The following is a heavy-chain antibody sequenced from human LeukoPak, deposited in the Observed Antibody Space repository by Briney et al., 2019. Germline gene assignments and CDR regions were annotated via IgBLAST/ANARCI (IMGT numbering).Heavy chain of an antibody. V-gene: IGHV1-18*01. CDR1: GYIFTSYG. D-gene: IGHD6-25*01. Sequence: ASVKVSCKTSGYIFTSYGISWVRQAPGQGLEWMGWISGCNGNTNYAQKFQDRVTMTTDTSTSTAYMELRSLRFDDTAVYYCARPRAAGSFDMWGQGTMVTVSS. CDR2: ISGCNGNT. CDR3: ARPRAAGSFDM. J-gene: IGHJ3*02.